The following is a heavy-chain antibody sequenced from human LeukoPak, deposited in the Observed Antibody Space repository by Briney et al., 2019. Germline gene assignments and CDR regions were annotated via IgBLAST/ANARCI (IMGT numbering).Heavy chain of an antibody. V-gene: IGHV3-21*06. J-gene: IGHJ6*03. CDR2: ISSRGSYI. Sequence: GGSLRLSCAASGFAFSGYSMTSVRQDPGKGLERASSISSRGSYIYYADSVKGRFTNSRDNAKNSLYLQVNSLRAEDTAVYYWARVGARAAYFYHMDVWGEGTAVTVSS. CDR1: GFAFSGYS. D-gene: IGHD1-26*01. CDR3: ARVGARAAYFYHMDV.